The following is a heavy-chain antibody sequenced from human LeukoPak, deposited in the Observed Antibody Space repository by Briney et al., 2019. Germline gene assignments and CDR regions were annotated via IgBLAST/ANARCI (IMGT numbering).Heavy chain of an antibody. V-gene: IGHV3-30*18. J-gene: IGHJ4*02. D-gene: IGHD5-18*01. CDR2: ISYDGSNK. CDR1: GFTFSSYG. Sequence: GRSLRLSCAASGFTFSSYGMYWVRQAPGKGLEWVAVISYDGSNKHYADSVKGRFTISRDNSKNTLYLQMNSLRAEDTAVYYCAKDSGGYTYVFDYWGQGTLVTVSS. CDR3: AKDSGGYTYVFDY.